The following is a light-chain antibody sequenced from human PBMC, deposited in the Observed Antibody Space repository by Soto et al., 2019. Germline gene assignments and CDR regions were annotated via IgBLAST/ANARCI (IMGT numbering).Light chain of an antibody. Sequence: EIVLTQCPVTLSLSPGERATLSCRASQSVSSSYLAWYQQTPGQPPRLLIYTASTRATGIPARFSGSGSGTEFTLTISSLQSEDFAVYYCQQYSNWPRTFGQGTKVDIK. V-gene: IGKV3-15*01. J-gene: IGKJ1*01. CDR1: QSVSSSY. CDR2: TAS. CDR3: QQYSNWPRT.